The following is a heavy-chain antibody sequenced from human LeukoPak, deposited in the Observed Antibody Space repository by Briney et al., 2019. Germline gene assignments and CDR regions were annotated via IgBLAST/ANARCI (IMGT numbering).Heavy chain of an antibody. D-gene: IGHD2-15*01. Sequence: SGPTLFKPTQPLTLTCTFSGFSLSTSEVGGGWIRQPPGKALEWLALIYWNDDKRYSPSLKTMLTITKHSSRNQVVLTMTNMDPVDTGTYYCTRGRWAALSSLFDSWGQGTLVTVSS. CDR2: IYWNDDK. CDR1: GFSLSTSEVG. CDR3: TRGRWAALSSLFDS. J-gene: IGHJ4*02. V-gene: IGHV2-5*04.